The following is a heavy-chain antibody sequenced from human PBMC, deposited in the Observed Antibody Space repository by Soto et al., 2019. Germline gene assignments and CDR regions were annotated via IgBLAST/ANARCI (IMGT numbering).Heavy chain of an antibody. D-gene: IGHD3-9*01. CDR2: IWYDGSNK. CDR3: ARGKPGSDYALRYFDWLLIAPHFDY. J-gene: IGHJ4*02. CDR1: GFTFSSYG. V-gene: IGHV3-33*01. Sequence: QVQLVESGGGVAQPGRSLRLSCAASGFTFSSYGMHWVRQAPGKGLEWVAVIWYDGSNKYYADSVKGRFTISRDNSKNTLYLQMNSLRAEDTAVYYCARGKPGSDYALRYFDWLLIAPHFDYWGQGTLVTVSS.